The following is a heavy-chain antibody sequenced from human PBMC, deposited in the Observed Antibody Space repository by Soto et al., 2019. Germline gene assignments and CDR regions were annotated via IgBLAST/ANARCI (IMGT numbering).Heavy chain of an antibody. Sequence: SETLSLTCPVSGGSINSGSYYWSWIRQFPGKGLEKIGYIYYSGSTYYNPSLKSRLTITVDMSKNQFSLTLSSVTAADTAFYYCAGVGVTKYYFDSWGKGTLVTVSS. J-gene: IGHJ4*02. CDR3: AGVGVTKYYFDS. CDR1: GGSINSGSYY. D-gene: IGHD2-8*01. V-gene: IGHV4-31*03. CDR2: IYYSGST.